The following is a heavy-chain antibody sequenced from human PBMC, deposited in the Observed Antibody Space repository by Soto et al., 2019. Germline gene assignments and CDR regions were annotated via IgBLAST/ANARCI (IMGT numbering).Heavy chain of an antibody. CDR3: TSRQWLGHYYYYYGMDV. D-gene: IGHD6-19*01. CDR2: IKSKTDGGTT. CDR1: GFTFSNAW. Sequence: SLRLSCAASGFTFSNAWMNWVRQAPGKGLEWVGRIKSKTDGGTTDYAAPVKGRFTISRDDSKNTPYLQMNSLKTEDTAVYYCTSRQWLGHYYYYYGMDVWGQGTTVTVSS. V-gene: IGHV3-15*07. J-gene: IGHJ6*02.